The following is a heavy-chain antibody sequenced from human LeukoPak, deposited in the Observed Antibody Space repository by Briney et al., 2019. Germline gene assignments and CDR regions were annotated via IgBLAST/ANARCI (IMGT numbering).Heavy chain of an antibody. CDR2: IYTSGST. Sequence: SETLSLTCTVSGGSISSYYWSWIRQPAGKGLEWIGRIYTSGSTNYNPSLKSRVTMSVDTSKNQFSLKLSSVTAADTAVYYCARVRFLEWLPPYYYYYMDVWGKGTTVTVSS. CDR3: ARVRFLEWLPPYYYYYMDV. D-gene: IGHD3-3*01. CDR1: GGSISSYY. V-gene: IGHV4-4*07. J-gene: IGHJ6*03.